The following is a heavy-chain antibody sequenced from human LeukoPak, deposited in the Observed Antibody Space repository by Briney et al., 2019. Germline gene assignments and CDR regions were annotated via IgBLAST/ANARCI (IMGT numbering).Heavy chain of an antibody. D-gene: IGHD2-2*01. Sequence: GGSLRLSCAASGFTVSSNYMSWVRQAPGKGLEWVSVIYSGGSTYYADSVEGRFTISRDNSKNTLYLQMNSLRAEDTAVYYCATYQLLYYYYYMDVWGKGTTVTVSS. V-gene: IGHV3-53*01. CDR2: IYSGGST. CDR1: GFTVSSNY. CDR3: ATYQLLYYYYYMDV. J-gene: IGHJ6*03.